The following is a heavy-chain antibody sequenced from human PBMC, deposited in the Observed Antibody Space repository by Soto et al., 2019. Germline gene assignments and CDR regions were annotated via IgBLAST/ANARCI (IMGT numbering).Heavy chain of an antibody. V-gene: IGHV3-30*18. CDR3: AKDEGLTYYYDSSGYRFDY. CDR2: ISYDGSNK. D-gene: IGHD3-22*01. Sequence: GGSLRLSCAASGFTFSSYGMHWVRQAPGKGLEWVAVISYDGSNKYYADSVKGRFTISRDNSKNTLYLQMNSLRAEDTAVYYCAKDEGLTYYYDSSGYRFDYWGQGTLVTSPQ. CDR1: GFTFSSYG. J-gene: IGHJ4*02.